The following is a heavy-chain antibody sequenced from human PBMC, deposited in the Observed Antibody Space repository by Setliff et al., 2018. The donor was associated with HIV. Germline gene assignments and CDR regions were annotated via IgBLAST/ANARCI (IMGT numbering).Heavy chain of an antibody. Sequence: SETLSLTCTVSGGSISPYYWSWIRQPPGKGLEWIAWISDSGTTNYNPSLKSRVTLSVDTSKNQFSLSLTSVTGADTAVYYCANRFTKWELGPIDYWGQGTLVTVSS. V-gene: IGHV4-59*01. CDR1: GGSISPYY. D-gene: IGHD1-26*01. J-gene: IGHJ4*02. CDR3: ANRFTKWELGPIDY. CDR2: ISDSGTT.